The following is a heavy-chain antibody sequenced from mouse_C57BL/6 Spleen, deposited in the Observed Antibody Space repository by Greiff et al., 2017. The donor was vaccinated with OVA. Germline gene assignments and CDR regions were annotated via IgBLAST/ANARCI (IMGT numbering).Heavy chain of an antibody. CDR1: GYSITSGYY. J-gene: IGHJ3*01. D-gene: IGHD1-1*01. V-gene: IGHV3-6*01. CDR3: AREGYGSSYWFAY. Sequence: VQLKESGPGLVKPSQSLSLTCSVTGYSITSGYYWNWIRQFPGNKLEWMGYISYDGSNNYNPSLKNRISITRDTSKNQFFLKLNSVTTEDTATYYCAREGYGSSYWFAYWGQGTLVTVSA. CDR2: ISYDGSN.